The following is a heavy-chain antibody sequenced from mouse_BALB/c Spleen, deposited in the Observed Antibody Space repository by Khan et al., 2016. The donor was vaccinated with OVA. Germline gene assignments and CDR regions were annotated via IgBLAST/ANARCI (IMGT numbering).Heavy chain of an antibody. CDR3: ARDPPYYSMDY. J-gene: IGHJ4*01. Sequence: QVQLKQSGPGLVARSQSLSITCTVSGFSLTDYAVSWIRQPPGKGLEWLGVIWVSGSKYYNSVLKPRLSISKDNSKSQVFLKMNSLQTDDTAMYFCARDPPYYSMDYWGQGTSVTVSS. CDR2: IWVSGSK. CDR1: GFSLTDYA. V-gene: IGHV2-6-5*01.